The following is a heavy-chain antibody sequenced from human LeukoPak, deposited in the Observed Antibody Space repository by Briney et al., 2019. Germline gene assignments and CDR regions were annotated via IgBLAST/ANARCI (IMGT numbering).Heavy chain of an antibody. CDR1: GYTFTTYA. V-gene: IGHV1-3*01. CDR2: INADNGNT. D-gene: IGHD2-2*01. CDR3: ARTIQYCSSTTCSFDY. Sequence: ASVKVSCKASGYTFTTYAMHWVRQAPGQRPEWMGWINADNGNTKYSQKFQGRVTITRDTSASTAYMELSSLRSEDSAVYYCARTIQYCSSTTCSFDYWGQGTLVTVSS. J-gene: IGHJ4*02.